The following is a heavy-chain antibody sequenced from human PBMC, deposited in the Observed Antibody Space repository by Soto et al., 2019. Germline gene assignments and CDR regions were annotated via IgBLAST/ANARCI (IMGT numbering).Heavy chain of an antibody. V-gene: IGHV1-3*01. D-gene: IGHD3-9*01. J-gene: IGHJ4*02. Sequence: FQGRVTITRDTSARTAYMELSSLRSEDTAVYYCARVEEDDILTGYFDYWGQGTLVTVSS. CDR3: ARVEEDDILTGYFDY.